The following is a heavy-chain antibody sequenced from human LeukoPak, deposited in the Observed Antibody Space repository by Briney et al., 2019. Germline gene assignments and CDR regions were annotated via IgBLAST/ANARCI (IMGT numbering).Heavy chain of an antibody. D-gene: IGHD3-22*01. V-gene: IGHV3-23*01. CDR2: ISGSGGST. Sequence: GGTLRLSCAASGFTFSSYGMSWVRQAPGKGLEWVSAISGSGGSTYYADSVKGRFPISRDNSKNTLYLQMNSLRAEDTAVYYCAKASYYYDSSGYYPYLAYWGQGTLVTVSS. CDR1: GFTFSSYG. CDR3: AKASYYYDSSGYYPYLAY. J-gene: IGHJ4*02.